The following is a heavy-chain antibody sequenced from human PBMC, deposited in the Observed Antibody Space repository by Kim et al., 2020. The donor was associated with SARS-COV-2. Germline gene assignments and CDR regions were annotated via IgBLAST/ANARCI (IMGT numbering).Heavy chain of an antibody. V-gene: IGHV4-31*03. CDR2: ISYSGTR. D-gene: IGHD2-2*01. J-gene: IGHJ6*01. CDR1: GASISGSGYY. Sequence: SETLSLTCTVSGASISGSGYYWSWIRQHPGKALEWIGYISYSGTRYYNSSLKSRVTISLDTSKNQFSLKLSFVIAADTAVYYCAREIGDGYNQLDFWG. CDR3: AREIGDGYNQLDF.